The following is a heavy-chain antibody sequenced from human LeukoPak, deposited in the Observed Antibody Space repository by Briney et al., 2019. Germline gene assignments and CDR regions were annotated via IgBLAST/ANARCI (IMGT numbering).Heavy chain of an antibody. CDR2: ITTSGSKT. J-gene: IGHJ4*02. CDR3: GRYLDY. Sequence: GGSLRLSCAASGFTFSSHEMNWVRQAPGKGLEWISHITTSGSKTYYADSVKGPFTISRDNAKSSLYLQMNSLRAEVTAVYYSGRYLDYWGQGTLVTVSS. CDR1: GFTFSSHE. V-gene: IGHV3-48*03.